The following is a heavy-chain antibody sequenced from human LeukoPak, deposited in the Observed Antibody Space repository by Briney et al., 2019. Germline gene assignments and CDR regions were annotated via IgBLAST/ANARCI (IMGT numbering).Heavy chain of an antibody. J-gene: IGHJ4*02. D-gene: IGHD5-18*01. V-gene: IGHV3-73*01. CDR2: IRSKANSYAT. CDR1: GFTFSNAW. CDR3: TRLGAGYGLWSPFRTSYYFDY. Sequence: GGSLRLSCAASGFTFSNAWMSWVRQAPGKGLEWVGRIRSKANSYATAYAASVKGRFTISRDDSKITAYLQMNSLKTEDTAVYYCTRLGAGYGLWSPFRTSYYFDYWGQGTLVTVSS.